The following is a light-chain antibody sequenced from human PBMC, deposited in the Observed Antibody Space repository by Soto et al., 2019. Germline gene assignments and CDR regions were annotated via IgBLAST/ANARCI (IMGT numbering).Light chain of an antibody. CDR1: QGISSY. Sequence: IPLTQSPSSLSASVGDRVTITCRASQGISSYLAWYQQKPGKAPKLLIYAASTLQSGVPSRFSGSGSGTDFTLTISSLPPEDFATYYCQQLNSYSLTFGGGTKVEI. V-gene: IGKV1-9*01. CDR2: AAS. J-gene: IGKJ4*01. CDR3: QQLNSYSLT.